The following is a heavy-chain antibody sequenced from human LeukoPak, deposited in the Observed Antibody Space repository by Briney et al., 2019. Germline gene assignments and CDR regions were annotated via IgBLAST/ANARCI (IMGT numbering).Heavy chain of an antibody. CDR2: IYHSGST. J-gene: IGHJ5*02. CDR1: GYSISSGYY. Sequence: SETLSLTCTVSGYSISSGYYWGWIWQPPGKGLEWIGSIYHSGSTYYNPSLKSRVTISVDTSKNQFSLKLSSVTAADTAVYYCARGTYYYDSSGYYPDQNWFDPWGQGTLVTVSS. CDR3: ARGTYYYDSSGYYPDQNWFDP. V-gene: IGHV4-38-2*02. D-gene: IGHD3-22*01.